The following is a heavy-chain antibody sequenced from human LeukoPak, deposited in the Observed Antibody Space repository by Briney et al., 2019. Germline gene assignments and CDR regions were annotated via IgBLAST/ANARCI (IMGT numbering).Heavy chain of an antibody. CDR2: IYYSGST. CDR1: DGSISSSSYY. J-gene: IGHJ4*02. D-gene: IGHD3-3*01. V-gene: IGHV4-39*01. Sequence: SETLSLTCTVSDGSISSSSYYWGWIRQPPGKGLEWIGSIYYSGSTYYNPSLKSRVTISVDTSKNQFSLKLSSVTAADTAVYYCASYDPVSLYYFDYWGQGTLVTVSS. CDR3: ASYDPVSLYYFDY.